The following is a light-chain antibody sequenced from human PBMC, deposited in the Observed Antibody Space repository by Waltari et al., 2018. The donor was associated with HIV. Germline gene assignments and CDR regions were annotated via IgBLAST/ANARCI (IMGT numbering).Light chain of an antibody. V-gene: IGLV1-44*01. CDR2: SNR. CDR1: SSNVGSNI. J-gene: IGLJ3*02. Sequence: QSVLTQPPSASGTPGQRVSISCSGSSSNVGSNIVNWYQHLPGTAPTLLIFSNRLRPSGVPDRFSGSRSGTSASLAISGLQSEDEADYYCVAWDDSLSGWVFVGGTKLTVL. CDR3: VAWDDSLSGWV.